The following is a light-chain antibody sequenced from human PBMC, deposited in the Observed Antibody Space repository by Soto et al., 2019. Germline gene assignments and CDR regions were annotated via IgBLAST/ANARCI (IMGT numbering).Light chain of an antibody. CDR2: DAS. J-gene: IGKJ1*01. CDR1: QSVRSN. V-gene: IGKV3-11*01. CDR3: QQRDNWPWT. Sequence: EIVLTQSPATLSLSPGERATLSCMARQSVRSNLAWYQHKPGQPPRLLIYDASIRATGIPGRFSGSGSETDFPLTSRNLEPADVADYYCQQRDNWPWTFGQGAKVAIK.